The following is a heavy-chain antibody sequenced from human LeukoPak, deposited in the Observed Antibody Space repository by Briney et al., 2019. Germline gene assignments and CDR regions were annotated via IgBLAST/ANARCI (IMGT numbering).Heavy chain of an antibody. Sequence: PGGSLRLSCAASGFTVSSNYMSWVRQAPGKGLEWVSVIYSGGTTDYADSVKGRFTISRDNSKNTLYLQMNSLRAEDTAVYYCARFSFQYGMDVWGQGTTVTVSS. D-gene: IGHD2-2*01. CDR1: GFTVSSNY. CDR3: ARFSFQYGMDV. CDR2: IYSGGTT. J-gene: IGHJ6*02. V-gene: IGHV3-53*01.